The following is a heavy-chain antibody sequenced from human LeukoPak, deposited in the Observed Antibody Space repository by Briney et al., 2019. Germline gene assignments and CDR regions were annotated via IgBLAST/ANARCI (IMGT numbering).Heavy chain of an antibody. CDR1: GFTFSSYW. Sequence: SGGSLRLSCAASGFTFSSYWMHWVRQAPGKGLVWVSRINSDGSSTSYAASVKGRFTISRDNAKNTLSLQMNSLRAEDTAVYYCARGIVGATDDYWGQGTLVTVSS. CDR2: INSDGSST. V-gene: IGHV3-74*01. D-gene: IGHD1-26*01. J-gene: IGHJ4*02. CDR3: ARGIVGATDDY.